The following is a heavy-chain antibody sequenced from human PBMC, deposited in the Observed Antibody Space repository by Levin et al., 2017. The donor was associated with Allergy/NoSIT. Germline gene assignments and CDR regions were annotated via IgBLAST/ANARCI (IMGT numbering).Heavy chain of an antibody. V-gene: IGHV5-51*01. Sequence: GESLKISCKASGYNFPDYWIGWVRQMPGKGLEWMGFIYPGDSDTRYSPSFQGQVTISADKSISTAYLQWSSLKASDTAMYYCARSQVRRSGNNFLPLYLDYWGQGTLVTVSS. CDR3: ARSQVRRSGNNFLPLYLDY. J-gene: IGHJ4*02. D-gene: IGHD5-24*01. CDR1: GYNFPDYW. CDR2: IYPGDSDT.